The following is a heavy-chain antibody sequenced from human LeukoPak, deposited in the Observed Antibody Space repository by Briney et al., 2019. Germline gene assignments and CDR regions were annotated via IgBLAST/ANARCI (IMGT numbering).Heavy chain of an antibody. CDR2: INPNSGGT. D-gene: IGHD3-9*01. CDR1: GYTFTGYY. V-gene: IGHV1-2*02. Sequence: ASVKVSCKASGYTFTGYYMHWVRQAPGQGLEWMGWINPNSGGTNYAQKFQGRVTMTRDTSISTAYMELSRLRSDDTAVYYCARDITSECFDWLHPDYWGQGTLVTVSS. CDR3: ARDITSECFDWLHPDY. J-gene: IGHJ4*02.